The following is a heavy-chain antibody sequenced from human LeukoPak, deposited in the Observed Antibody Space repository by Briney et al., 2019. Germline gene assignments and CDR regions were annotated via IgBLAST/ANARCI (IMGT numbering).Heavy chain of an antibody. CDR2: ISSSGSTI. V-gene: IGHV3-11*04. D-gene: IGHD3-3*01. CDR1: GFTFSDYY. Sequence: GGSLRLSCAASGFTFSDYYMSWIRQAPGKGLEWVSYISSSGSTIYYADSVKGRFTISRDNAKNSLYLQMNSLRAEDTAVYYCARNSGYDFWSGYVEGENWFDHWGQGTLVTVSS. J-gene: IGHJ5*02. CDR3: ARNSGYDFWSGYVEGENWFDH.